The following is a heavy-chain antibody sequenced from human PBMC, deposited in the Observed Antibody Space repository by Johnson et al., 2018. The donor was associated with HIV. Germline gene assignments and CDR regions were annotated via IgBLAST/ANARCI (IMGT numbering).Heavy chain of an antibody. CDR1: GFTFSDYY. CDR2: ISTSGSNI. J-gene: IGHJ3*02. V-gene: IGHV3-11*04. CDR3: ARDQSNGWNRGAFDI. D-gene: IGHD6-19*01. Sequence: QVQLVESGGGLVKPGGSLRLSCAASGFTFSDYYMSWIRQAPGKGLEWVSYISTSGSNIYYADSVRGRFTISRDNAKNSLYLQMNFLRPEDTAVYYCARDQSNGWNRGAFDIWGQGTMVTVSS.